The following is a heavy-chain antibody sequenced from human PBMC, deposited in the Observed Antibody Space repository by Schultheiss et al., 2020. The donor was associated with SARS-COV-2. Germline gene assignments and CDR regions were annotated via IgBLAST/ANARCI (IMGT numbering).Heavy chain of an antibody. Sequence: TLSLTCTVSGGSISSSSYYWSWIRQPAGKGLEWIGRIYTSGSTNYNPSLKSRVTISVDTSKNQFSLKLSSVTAADTAVYYCAKVSHFAEIDYWGQGTLVTVSS. J-gene: IGHJ4*02. V-gene: IGHV4-61*02. CDR2: IYTSGST. CDR3: AKVSHFAEIDY. CDR1: GGSISSSSYY.